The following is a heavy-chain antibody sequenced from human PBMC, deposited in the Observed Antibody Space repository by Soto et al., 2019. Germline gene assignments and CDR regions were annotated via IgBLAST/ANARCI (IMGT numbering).Heavy chain of an antibody. Sequence: GESLKISCMTSGYRFSAYWIAWVRQRPGKGLEWMGIIYPGDFDTRYSPSFEGQVTISVDRSTNTAHLQWSSLKASDTAIYYCARRPQKAYDPIDYWGQGTLVTVSS. J-gene: IGHJ4*02. D-gene: IGHD1-1*01. V-gene: IGHV5-51*01. CDR2: IYPGDFDT. CDR1: GYRFSAYW. CDR3: ARRPQKAYDPIDY.